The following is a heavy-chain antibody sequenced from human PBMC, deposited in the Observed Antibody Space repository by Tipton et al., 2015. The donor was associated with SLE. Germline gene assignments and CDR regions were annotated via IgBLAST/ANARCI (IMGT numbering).Heavy chain of an antibody. CDR3: AREGPYYRRGMDV. CDR2: IYYSGST. CDR1: GGSISSYY. V-gene: IGHV4-59*01. J-gene: IGHJ6*02. D-gene: IGHD3-22*01. Sequence: TLSLTCTVSGGSISSYYWSWIRQPPGKGLEWIGYIYYSGSTNYNPSLKSRVTISVDTSKNQFSLKLSSVTAADTAVYYCAREGPYYRRGMDVWGQGTPVTVSS.